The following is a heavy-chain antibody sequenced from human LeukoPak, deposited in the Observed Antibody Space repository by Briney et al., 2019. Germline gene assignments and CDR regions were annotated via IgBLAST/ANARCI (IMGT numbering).Heavy chain of an antibody. Sequence: GGSLRLSCAASGFTVSSNYMSWVRQAPGKGLEWVSVIYSGGSTYYADSVKGRFTISRDNSKNTLYLQMNSLRAEDTAVYYCARAREQWLAYFDYWGQGTLVTVSS. D-gene: IGHD6-19*01. CDR2: IYSGGST. CDR1: GFTVSSNY. J-gene: IGHJ4*02. V-gene: IGHV3-66*01. CDR3: ARAREQWLAYFDY.